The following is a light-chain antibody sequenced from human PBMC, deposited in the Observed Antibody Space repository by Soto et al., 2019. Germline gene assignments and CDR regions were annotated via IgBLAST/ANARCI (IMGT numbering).Light chain of an antibody. V-gene: IGKV1-9*01. Sequence: DIQLTQSPSFLSASVGDRVTITCRASQGISSYLAWYQQKPGKAPKLLIYAASTLQSGVPSRFSGSGSGTEFTLTISSLQPEDFASYYWQHLFSYPLFTFGPGTKVDIK. J-gene: IGKJ3*01. CDR1: QGISSY. CDR2: AAS. CDR3: QHLFSYPLFT.